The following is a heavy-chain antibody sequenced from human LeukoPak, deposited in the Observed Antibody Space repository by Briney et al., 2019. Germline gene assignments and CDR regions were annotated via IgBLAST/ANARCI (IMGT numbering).Heavy chain of an antibody. D-gene: IGHD3-10*01. CDR3: AGQGVRGVYNFDY. Sequence: TGGSLRLSCAASGFTFSNYAMSWVRQAPGKGLEWVSAISSSGGSTYYADSVKGRFTISRDNSKNTLYLQMNSLRAEDTAVYYRAGQGVRGVYNFDYWGQGTLVTVSS. J-gene: IGHJ4*02. V-gene: IGHV3-23*01. CDR2: ISSSGGST. CDR1: GFTFSNYA.